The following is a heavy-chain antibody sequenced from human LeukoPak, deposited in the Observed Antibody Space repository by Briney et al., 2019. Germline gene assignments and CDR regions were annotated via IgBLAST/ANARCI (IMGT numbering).Heavy chain of an antibody. V-gene: IGHV3-74*01. Sequence: TGGSLRLSCAASGFTFSSYWMHWVRQAPGKGLVWVSRINSDGSSTSYADSVKGRFTISRDNAKNTLYLQMNSLRAEDTAVYYCARVNSSGFYDAFDIWGQGTMVTVSS. CDR2: INSDGSST. D-gene: IGHD6-19*01. CDR1: GFTFSSYW. CDR3: ARVNSSGFYDAFDI. J-gene: IGHJ3*02.